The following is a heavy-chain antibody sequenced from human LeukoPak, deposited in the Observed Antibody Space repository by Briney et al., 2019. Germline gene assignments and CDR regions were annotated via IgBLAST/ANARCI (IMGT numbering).Heavy chain of an antibody. CDR2: INSNSGGT. V-gene: IGHV1-2*02. J-gene: IGHJ4*02. D-gene: IGHD3-16*01. CDR1: GYTFTDYY. CDR3: ARVPVPAGGGVVDY. Sequence: GASVKVSCKASGYTFTDYYMHWVRQAPGHGLEWMGWINSNSGGTNYAQKFQGRVTMTRDTSISTAYMELSSLRSDDTAVYYCARVPVPAGGGVVDYWGQGTLVTVSS.